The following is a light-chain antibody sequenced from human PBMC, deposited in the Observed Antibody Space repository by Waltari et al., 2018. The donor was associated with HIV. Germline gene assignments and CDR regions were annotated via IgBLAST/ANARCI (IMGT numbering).Light chain of an antibody. CDR3: QQYDNLPLT. V-gene: IGKV1-33*01. CDR2: DAS. Sequence: DIQMTQSPPSLSSSVGDRVTITCQASQDISHYLNWYQQKTGKAPKLLIYDASNLETGVPSRFSGSGSGTDFTFTISSLQSEDIATYYCQQYDNLPLTFGGGTKVESK. CDR1: QDISHY. J-gene: IGKJ4*01.